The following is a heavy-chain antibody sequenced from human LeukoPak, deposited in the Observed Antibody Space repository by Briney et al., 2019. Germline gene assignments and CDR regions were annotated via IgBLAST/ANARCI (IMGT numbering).Heavy chain of an antibody. D-gene: IGHD3-16*01. J-gene: IGHJ4*02. CDR1: GFTFSSYG. Sequence: PGGSLRLSCAASGFTFSSYGMHRVRQAPGKGLEWVAVIWYDGSNKYYADSVKGRFTISRDNSKNTLYLQMNSLRAEDTAVYYCARRGPSRHHLDYWGQGTLVTVSS. V-gene: IGHV3-33*01. CDR2: IWYDGSNK. CDR3: ARRGPSRHHLDY.